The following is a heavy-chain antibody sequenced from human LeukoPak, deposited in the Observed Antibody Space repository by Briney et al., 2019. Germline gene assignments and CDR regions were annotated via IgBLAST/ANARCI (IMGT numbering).Heavy chain of an antibody. CDR2: ISSSSSYI. Sequence: PGGSLRLSCAASGFTFSSYSMNWVRQAPGKGLEWVSSISSSSSYIYYADSVKGRFTISRDNAKNSLYLQMNSLRAEDTAVYYCARDRSSSGWYTGRTGFDPWGQGTLVTVSS. J-gene: IGHJ5*02. CDR1: GFTFSSYS. D-gene: IGHD6-19*01. V-gene: IGHV3-21*01. CDR3: ARDRSSSGWYTGRTGFDP.